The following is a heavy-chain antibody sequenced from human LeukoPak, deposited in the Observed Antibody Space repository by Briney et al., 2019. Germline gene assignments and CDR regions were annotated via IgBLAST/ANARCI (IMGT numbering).Heavy chain of an antibody. CDR1: GGSFRGYY. V-gene: IGHV4-34*01. CDR3: ARGRNHDSSGYYRAYYFDY. J-gene: IGHJ4*02. D-gene: IGHD3-22*01. Sequence: SETLSLTCAVYGGSFRGYYWSWIRQPPGKGLEWIGEINHSGSTNYNPSLKSRVTISVDTSKNQFSLKLSSVTAADAAVYYCARGRNHDSSGYYRAYYFDYWGQGTLVTVSS. CDR2: INHSGST.